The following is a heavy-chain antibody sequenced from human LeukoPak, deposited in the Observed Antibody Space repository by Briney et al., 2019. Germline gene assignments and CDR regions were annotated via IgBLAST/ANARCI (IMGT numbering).Heavy chain of an antibody. V-gene: IGHV1-2*02. CDR1: GYTFTGHY. Sequence: ASVKVSCKASGYTFTGHYMHWVRQAPGQGLEWMGWINPNSGGTNYAQKFQGRVTMTRDTPISTAYMELSRLRSDDSAVYYCATDRNYYDNSGYLYWGQGTLVTVSS. CDR3: ATDRNYYDNSGYLY. J-gene: IGHJ4*02. CDR2: INPNSGGT. D-gene: IGHD3-22*01.